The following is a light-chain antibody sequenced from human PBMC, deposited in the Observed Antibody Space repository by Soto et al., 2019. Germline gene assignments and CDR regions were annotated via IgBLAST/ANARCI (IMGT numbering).Light chain of an antibody. J-gene: IGKJ1*01. CDR2: GAS. CDR1: QSVSSSY. V-gene: IGKV3-20*01. CDR3: QQYGSLVT. Sequence: EIVLTQSPGTLSLSPGERGTLSCRASQSVSSSYLAWYQHKPGRAPRLLIDGASSRATGIPDRFSGSGSGTDFTLTISRLEPEDLAVYYCQQYGSLVTFGQGTKVDIK.